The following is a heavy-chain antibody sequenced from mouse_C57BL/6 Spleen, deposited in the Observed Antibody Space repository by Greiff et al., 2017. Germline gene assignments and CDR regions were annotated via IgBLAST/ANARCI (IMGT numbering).Heavy chain of an antibody. CDR1: GYAFTNYL. J-gene: IGHJ2*01. D-gene: IGHD1-1*02. V-gene: IGHV1-54*01. CDR2: INPGSGGT. Sequence: QVQLQQSGAELVRPGTSVKVSCKASGYAFTNYLIEWVKQRPGQGLEWIGVINPGSGGTNYNEKFKGKATLTADKSSSTAYMQLSSLTSEDSAVYFCARDYGDYWCQGTTLTVSS. CDR3: ARDYGDY.